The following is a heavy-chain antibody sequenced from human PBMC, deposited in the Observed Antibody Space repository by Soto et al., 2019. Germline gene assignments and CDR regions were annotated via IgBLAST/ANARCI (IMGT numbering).Heavy chain of an antibody. V-gene: IGHV4-39*01. D-gene: IGHD1-26*01. J-gene: IGHJ4*02. Sequence: QLQLQESGPGLVKPSETLSLTCTVSGGSISSSSYYWGWIRQPPGKGLEWIGSIYYSGSTNYNPSLKSRVTISIDTSKKQFSLKLSSVTAADTAVYYWARGGGRGVGEIFDYWGQGTLVTVSS. CDR3: ARGGGRGVGEIFDY. CDR1: GGSISSSSYY. CDR2: IYYSGST.